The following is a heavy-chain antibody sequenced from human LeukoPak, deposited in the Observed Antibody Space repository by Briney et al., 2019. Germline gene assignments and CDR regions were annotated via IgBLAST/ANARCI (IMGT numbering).Heavy chain of an antibody. CDR3: ARDDGISASAY. V-gene: IGHV4-38-2*02. D-gene: IGHD6-13*01. Sequence: PSETLSLTCTVSGYSISGGDYWGWIRQPPGKGLEWIGSIYHSGDTYNNPSLKSRVTISMDTSKNQFSLKLSSVTAADTAVYYCARDDGISASAYWGQGTLVTVSP. J-gene: IGHJ4*02. CDR2: IYHSGDT. CDR1: GYSISGGDY.